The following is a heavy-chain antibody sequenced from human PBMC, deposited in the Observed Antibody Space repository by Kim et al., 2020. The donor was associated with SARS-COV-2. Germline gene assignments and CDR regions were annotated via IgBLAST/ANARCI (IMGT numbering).Heavy chain of an antibody. CDR3: AKDIRHSGGWFSIDY. J-gene: IGHJ4*02. Sequence: GAVKGRFAISRDNSKNTLYLQRNSLRVEDTALYYCAKDIRHSGGWFSIDYWGQGSLVTVSS. D-gene: IGHD2-15*01. V-gene: IGHV3-23*01.